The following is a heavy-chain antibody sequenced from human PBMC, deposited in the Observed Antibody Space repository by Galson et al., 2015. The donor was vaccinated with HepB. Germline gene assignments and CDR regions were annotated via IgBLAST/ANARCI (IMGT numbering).Heavy chain of an antibody. CDR2: VYSDGST. Sequence: SLRLSCAASGFTVSRNCFSWVRQAPGKGLEWVSTVYSDGSTYYADSVKGRFTVSRDNSKSTLYLQMNSLRVEDTAVYYCARTPDEVISGSVPTYFDYCGQGTLVTVSS. CDR3: ARTPDEVISGSVPTYFDY. D-gene: IGHD5-12*01. V-gene: IGHV3-53*01. J-gene: IGHJ4*02. CDR1: GFTVSRNC.